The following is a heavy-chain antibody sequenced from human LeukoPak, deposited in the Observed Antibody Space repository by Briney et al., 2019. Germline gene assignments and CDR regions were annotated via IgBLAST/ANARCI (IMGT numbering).Heavy chain of an antibody. Sequence: GSLRLSCAASGFTFSSFEMKWVRQAPGKGLEWVSYISSGGSTIYYADSVKGRFTISRDNAKNSLYLQMNSLRAEDTAVYYCARDLDSSGWFDPWGQGTLVTVSS. CDR2: ISSGGSTI. D-gene: IGHD6-19*01. V-gene: IGHV3-48*03. J-gene: IGHJ5*02. CDR3: ARDLDSSGWFDP. CDR1: GFTFSSFE.